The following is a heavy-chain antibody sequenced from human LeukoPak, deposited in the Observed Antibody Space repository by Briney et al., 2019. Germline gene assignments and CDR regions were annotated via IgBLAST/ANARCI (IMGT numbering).Heavy chain of an antibody. CDR2: IFYSGST. J-gene: IGHJ6*03. CDR1: GGSISSGGYY. V-gene: IGHV4-31*03. CDR3: ARLPATASYYYYYRDV. Sequence: SETLSLTCTVSGGSISSGGYYWSWLRQHPGKGLEWLGFIFYSGSTHYNPSLKSRVTISVDASKNQFSLKLTSVTAADAAVYYCARLPATASYYYYYRDVWGKGNTVSSSS.